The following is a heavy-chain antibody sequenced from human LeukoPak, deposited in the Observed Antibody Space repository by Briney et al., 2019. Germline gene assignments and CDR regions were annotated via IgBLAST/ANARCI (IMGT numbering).Heavy chain of an antibody. CDR3: ARHLWLSGNDY. Sequence: GGSLRLSCAVSGYTFDDYSMHCVRQVPGKGLEWVSGINWNSDSIGYADSVKGRLTTSRDNAKSSLYLQLNSMRVEDTAVYYCARHLWLSGNDYWGEGTLVTVSS. CDR2: INWNSDSI. CDR1: GYTFDDYS. D-gene: IGHD5-18*01. V-gene: IGHV3-9*01. J-gene: IGHJ4*02.